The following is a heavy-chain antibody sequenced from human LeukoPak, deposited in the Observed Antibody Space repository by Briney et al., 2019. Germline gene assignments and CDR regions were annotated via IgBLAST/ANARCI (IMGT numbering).Heavy chain of an antibody. J-gene: IGHJ4*02. D-gene: IGHD3-16*01. Sequence: GGSLRLSCAASGFTFSSYPMSWVRRAPGKGLEWVSAISGSGGSTYYADSVKGRFTISRDNAKNTLYLQMNSLRAEDTAVYYCAKDRSAITSASYFDYWGQGTLVTVSS. CDR1: GFTFSSYP. CDR2: ISGSGGST. CDR3: AKDRSAITSASYFDY. V-gene: IGHV3-23*01.